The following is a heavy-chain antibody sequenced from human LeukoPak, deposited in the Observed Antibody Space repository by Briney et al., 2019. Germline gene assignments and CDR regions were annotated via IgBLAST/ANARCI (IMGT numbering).Heavy chain of an antibody. J-gene: IGHJ4*02. V-gene: IGHV3-74*01. CDR3: AREGTYSNGPDY. CDR1: GFTFSSHW. D-gene: IGHD3-22*01. CDR2: INSDGTST. Sequence: GGSLRLSCAASGFTFSSHWMHWVREAPGKGLVWVSRINSDGTSTTYADSVKGRFTISRDNAKNTLYLQMNSLRVEDTAVFHCAREGTYSNGPDYWGQGTLVTVSS.